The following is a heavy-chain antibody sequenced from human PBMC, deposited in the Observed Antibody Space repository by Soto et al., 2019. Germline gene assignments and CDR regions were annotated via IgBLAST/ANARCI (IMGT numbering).Heavy chain of an antibody. D-gene: IGHD3-9*01. CDR2: INAGNGNT. CDR1: GYTFTSYA. V-gene: IGHV1-3*01. J-gene: IGHJ5*02. Sequence: GPVKVSCKASGYTFTSYAMHWVRQAPGQRLEWMGWINAGNGNTKYSQKFQGRVTITRDTSASTAYMELSSLRSEDTAVYYCASGGGSYDILTGSPDWFDPWGQGTLVTVSS. CDR3: ASGGGSYDILTGSPDWFDP.